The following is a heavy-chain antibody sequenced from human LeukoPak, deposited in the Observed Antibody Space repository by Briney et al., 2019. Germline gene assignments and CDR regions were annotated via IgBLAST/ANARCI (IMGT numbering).Heavy chain of an antibody. CDR1: GGSISSYY. D-gene: IGHD2-2*01. J-gene: IGHJ3*02. Sequence: LPETLSLTCPVSGGSISSYYWSGLRQPPGKGLEWIGDIYYSGSTNYTHSLKSRVTISVDTSKNQFSLNLSSVTAADTAVYYCARGPPGKENAFDIWGQGTMVTVSS. CDR2: IYYSGST. V-gene: IGHV4-59*13. CDR3: ARGPPGKENAFDI.